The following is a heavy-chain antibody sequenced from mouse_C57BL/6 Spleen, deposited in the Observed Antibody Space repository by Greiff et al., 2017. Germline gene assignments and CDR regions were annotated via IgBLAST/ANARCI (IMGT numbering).Heavy chain of an antibody. V-gene: IGHV14-4*01. J-gene: IGHJ2*01. CDR1: GFNIKDDY. CDR3: TTSPFDY. CDR2: IDPENGDT. Sequence: EVQLQQSGAELVRPGASVKLSCTASGFNIKDDYMHWVKQRPEQGLEWIGWIDPENGDTEYASKFQGKATIPADTSSNTAYLQLSSLTSEDTAVYYCTTSPFDYWGQGTTLTVSS.